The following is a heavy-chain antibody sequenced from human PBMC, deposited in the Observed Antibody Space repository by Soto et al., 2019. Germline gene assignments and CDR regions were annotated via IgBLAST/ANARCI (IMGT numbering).Heavy chain of an antibody. CDR1: GGTFSSYA. D-gene: IGHD3-22*01. Sequence: QVQLVQSGAEVKKPGSSVKVSCKASGGTFSSYAISWVRQAPGQGLEWMGGIIPIFGTANYAQKFQGRVTITADESTSTAYMELSSLRSEDTAVYYCAIEGYRERHYYDSPTNHAFDIWGQGTMVTVSS. J-gene: IGHJ3*02. CDR2: IIPIFGTA. V-gene: IGHV1-69*01. CDR3: AIEGYRERHYYDSPTNHAFDI.